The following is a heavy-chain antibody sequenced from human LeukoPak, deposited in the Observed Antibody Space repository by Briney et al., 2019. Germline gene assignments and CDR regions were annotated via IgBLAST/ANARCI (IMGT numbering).Heavy chain of an antibody. J-gene: IGHJ4*02. Sequence: SETLSLTCSVSGASMSRYYRSWIRQPAGGGLEYLGYISDTGSTNYNPSLMSRVTISVDTSKNQFSLNLKSVTAADTAVYYCARDIYSSSWTAPYYWGQGTLVTVSS. CDR2: ISDTGST. V-gene: IGHV4-59*01. CDR1: GASMSRYY. CDR3: ARDIYSSSWTAPYY. D-gene: IGHD6-13*01.